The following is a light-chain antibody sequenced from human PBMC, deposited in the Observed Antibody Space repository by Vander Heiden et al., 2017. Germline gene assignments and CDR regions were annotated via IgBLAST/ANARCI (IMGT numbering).Light chain of an antibody. Sequence: QSALTQPASVSGSPGQSITISCTGTSSDVGGYNYVSWYQQHPGKAHKLMIYDVSNRPSGVSSRFSGSKSGNTASLTISGLQAEDEADYYCSSDTSSSTVVFGGGTKLTVL. CDR3: SSDTSSSTVV. J-gene: IGLJ2*01. CDR2: DVS. V-gene: IGLV2-14*01. CDR1: SSDVGGYNY.